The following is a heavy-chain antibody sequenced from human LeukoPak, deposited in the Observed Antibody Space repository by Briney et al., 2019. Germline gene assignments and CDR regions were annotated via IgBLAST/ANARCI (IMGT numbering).Heavy chain of an antibody. V-gene: IGHV3-21*01. Sequence: GGSLRLSCAASGFTFSSYSMNWVRQAPGKGLEGVSSISSSSSYIYYADSVKGRFTISRDNAKNSLYLQMNSLRAEDTAVYYCARDTDYYDSSGYYESSRYFDYWGQGTLVTVSS. D-gene: IGHD3-22*01. J-gene: IGHJ4*02. CDR2: ISSSSSYI. CDR3: ARDTDYYDSSGYYESSRYFDY. CDR1: GFTFSSYS.